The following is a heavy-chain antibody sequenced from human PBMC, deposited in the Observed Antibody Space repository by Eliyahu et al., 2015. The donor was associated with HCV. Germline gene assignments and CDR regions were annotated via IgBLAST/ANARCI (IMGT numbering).Heavy chain of an antibody. V-gene: IGHV4-39*07. Sequence: QLQLQESGPGLVKPSETLSLTCTVPXXSISXXXYYWGWIRQPPGKGLEWIGSIYYSGSTYYNPSLKSRVTISVDTSKNQFSLKLSSVTAADTAVYYCARDRVWFGESLNWFDPWGQGTLVTVSS. D-gene: IGHD3-10*01. CDR2: IYYSGST. J-gene: IGHJ5*02. CDR1: XXSISXXXYY. CDR3: ARDRVWFGESLNWFDP.